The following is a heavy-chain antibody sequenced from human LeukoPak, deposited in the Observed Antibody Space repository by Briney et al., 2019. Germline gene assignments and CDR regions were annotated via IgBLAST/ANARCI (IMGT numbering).Heavy chain of an antibody. J-gene: IGHJ4*02. CDR1: GYTFTGYY. CDR3: ARPRYCSSTSCYYFDY. Sequence: ASVKVSCKASGYTFTGYYMHWVRQAPGQGLEWMGWINPNSGGTNYAQKFQGRVTMTRDTSISTAYMELSRLRSDDTAVYYCARPRYCSSTSCYYFDYWGQGTLVTVSS. V-gene: IGHV1-2*02. CDR2: INPNSGGT. D-gene: IGHD2-2*01.